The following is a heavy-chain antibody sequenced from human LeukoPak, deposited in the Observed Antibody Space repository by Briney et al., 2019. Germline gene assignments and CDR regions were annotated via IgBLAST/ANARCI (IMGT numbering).Heavy chain of an antibody. V-gene: IGHV3-66*01. J-gene: IGHJ4*02. CDR1: GFTVSSIH. Sequence: PGGSLRLSCAASGFTVSSIHITWVRQAPGKGLEWVSVIHNVGPTYYADSVKGRFSISRDNSKNTVSLQMNSLRVEDTAVYYCAKDLWKYQLRTLDYWGQGTLVTVSS. D-gene: IGHD2-2*01. CDR2: IHNVGPT. CDR3: AKDLWKYQLRTLDY.